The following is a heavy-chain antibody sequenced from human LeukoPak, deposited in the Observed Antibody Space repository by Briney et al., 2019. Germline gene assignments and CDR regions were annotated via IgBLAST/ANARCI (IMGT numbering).Heavy chain of an antibody. CDR1: GGSFSGYY. CDR2: INHSGST. J-gene: IGHJ4*02. D-gene: IGHD2-15*01. CDR3: ARAARLPNFDY. V-gene: IGHV4-34*01. Sequence: SETLSLTCAVYGGSFSGYYWSWIRQPPGKGLEWIGEINHSGSTNCNPSLKSRVTISVDTSKNQFSLKLSSVTAADMAVYYCARAARLPNFDYWGQGTLVTVSS.